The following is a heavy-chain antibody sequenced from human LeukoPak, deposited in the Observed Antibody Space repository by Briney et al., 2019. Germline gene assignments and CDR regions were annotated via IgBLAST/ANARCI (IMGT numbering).Heavy chain of an antibody. V-gene: IGHV3-7*01. Sequence: PGGSLRLSCAASGFTFRSYWMSWVRQAPGKGLEWLGHINQEASRTDHADSVKGRFTISRDNVRNLLYLHMSSLRAEDTAVYYCAKYSSRAFDSWGQGILVSVSS. CDR1: GFTFRSYW. CDR3: AKYSSRAFDS. J-gene: IGHJ4*02. CDR2: INQEASRT. D-gene: IGHD2-15*01.